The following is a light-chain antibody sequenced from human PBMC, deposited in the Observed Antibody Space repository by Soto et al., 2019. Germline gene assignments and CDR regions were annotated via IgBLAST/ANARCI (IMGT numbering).Light chain of an antibody. Sequence: DIQMTQSPSSVSASVGDKVTMSCRASEDVKSRLAWYQQTPGKAPNLLIFHASSLQSGVPSRFSGSGSGTEFTLTISSLQPDDFATYYCQHYNSYSEAFGQGTKVDIK. CDR3: QHYNSYSEA. CDR2: HAS. V-gene: IGKV1-5*01. J-gene: IGKJ1*01. CDR1: EDVKSR.